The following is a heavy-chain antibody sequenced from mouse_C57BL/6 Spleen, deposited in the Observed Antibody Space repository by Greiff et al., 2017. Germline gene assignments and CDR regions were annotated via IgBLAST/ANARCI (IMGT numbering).Heavy chain of an antibody. J-gene: IGHJ4*01. CDR3: ARDSNDAMDY. D-gene: IGHD2-5*01. CDR1: GFTFSDYY. Sequence: EVKLMESEGGLVQPGSSMKLSCTASGFTFSDYYMAWVRQVPEKGLEWVANINYDGSSTYYLDSLKSRFIISRDNAKNILYLQMSSLKSEDTATYDCARDSNDAMDYWGQGTSVTVSS. V-gene: IGHV5-16*01. CDR2: INYDGSST.